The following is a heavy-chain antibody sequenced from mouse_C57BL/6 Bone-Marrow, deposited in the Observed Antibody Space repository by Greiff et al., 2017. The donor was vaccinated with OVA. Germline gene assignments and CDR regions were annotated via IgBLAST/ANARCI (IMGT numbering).Heavy chain of an antibody. CDR3: ASLWLRRGRYYAMDY. CDR1: GFTFSSYA. J-gene: IGHJ4*01. V-gene: IGHV5-4*03. CDR2: ISDGGSYT. Sequence: VMLVESGGGLVKPGGSLKLSCAASGFTFSSYAMSWVRQTPEKRLEWVATISDGGSYTYYPDNVKGRFTISRDNAKNNLYLQMSHLKSEDTAMYYCASLWLRRGRYYAMDYWGQGTSVTVSS. D-gene: IGHD2-2*01.